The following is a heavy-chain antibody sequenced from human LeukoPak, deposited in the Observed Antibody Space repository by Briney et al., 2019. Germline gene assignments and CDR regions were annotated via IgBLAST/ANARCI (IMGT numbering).Heavy chain of an antibody. D-gene: IGHD1-26*01. Sequence: GASMLLCCAASGFSGGRNYMTWVRPAPGKGLELVSEIYDGANTYYADSVKGRFTISRDNSQNTLYLQMNSLRVEDTAVYYCANGRAGPSGYYYMDVWGKGTTVTVS. CDR3: ANGRAGPSGYYYMDV. CDR2: IYDGANT. CDR1: GFSGGRNY. J-gene: IGHJ6*03. V-gene: IGHV3-53*01.